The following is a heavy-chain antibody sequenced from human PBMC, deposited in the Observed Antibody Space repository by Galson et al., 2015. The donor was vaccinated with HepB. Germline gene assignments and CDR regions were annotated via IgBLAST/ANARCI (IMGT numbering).Heavy chain of an antibody. CDR2: IRSKGNTYAT. D-gene: IGHD5-24*01. Sequence: SLRLSCAASGFTFSGSALHWVRQASGKGLEWVGRIRSKGNTYATAYGASVMGRFTISRDDSKNTTYLRMNSLKSEDTAVYYCTRHRHSDGENYGMDVWGQETTVTVSS. J-gene: IGHJ6*02. CDR1: GFTFSGSA. CDR3: TRHRHSDGENYGMDV. V-gene: IGHV3-73*01.